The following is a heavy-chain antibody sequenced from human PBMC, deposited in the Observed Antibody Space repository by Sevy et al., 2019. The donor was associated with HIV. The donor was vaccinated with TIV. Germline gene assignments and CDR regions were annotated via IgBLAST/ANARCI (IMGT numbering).Heavy chain of an antibody. CDR3: AREAQQLVRGYHYGMDV. D-gene: IGHD6-13*01. Sequence: GGSLRLSCAASGFTFSYYWMHWVHQAPGKGLVWVSRINSDGSSTNYADSVKGRFTISRDNAKNTLYLQMNSLRAEDTAVYYCAREAQQLVRGYHYGMDVWGQGTTVTVSS. CDR1: GFTFSYYW. CDR2: INSDGSST. V-gene: IGHV3-74*01. J-gene: IGHJ6*02.